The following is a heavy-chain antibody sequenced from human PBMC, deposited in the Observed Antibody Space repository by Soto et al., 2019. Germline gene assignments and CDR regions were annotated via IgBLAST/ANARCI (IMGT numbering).Heavy chain of an antibody. CDR3: ARVTGTHFYYYGLDV. J-gene: IGHJ6*02. D-gene: IGHD3-10*01. CDR2: ISESGDGT. V-gene: IGHV3-23*01. Sequence: PGGSLRLSCVSSGFTFSNYALTWVRQAPGKGLEWVSHISESGDGTYYADSVKGRFTISRDNSKNTLYLQMNSLRAEDTALYYCARVTGTHFYYYGLDVWGQGTTVTVSS. CDR1: GFTFSNYA.